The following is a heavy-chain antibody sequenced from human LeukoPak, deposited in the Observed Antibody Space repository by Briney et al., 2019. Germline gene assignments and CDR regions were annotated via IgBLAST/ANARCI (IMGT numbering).Heavy chain of an antibody. V-gene: IGHV3-23*01. CDR1: GFTFSDYA. CDR2: IDNSGGST. D-gene: IGHD6-19*01. Sequence: GGSLRLSCAASGFTFSDYAMSGVRQAPGKGLEWVSGIDNSGGSTHYADSVKGRFTISRDKSKDTLYVQMNSLRADDTALYYCARGHNIGWFYFDFWGQGTQVTVSS. CDR3: ARGHNIGWFYFDF. J-gene: IGHJ4*02.